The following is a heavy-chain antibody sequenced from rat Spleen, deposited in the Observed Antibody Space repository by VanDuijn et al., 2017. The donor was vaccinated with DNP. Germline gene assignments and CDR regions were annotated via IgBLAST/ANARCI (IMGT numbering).Heavy chain of an antibody. CDR3: ARPPYGNYFDY. J-gene: IGHJ2*01. V-gene: IGHV5S23*01. Sequence: EVQLVESGGGLVQPGRSLKLSCAASGFTFSDYYMAWVRQAPKKGLEWVACVTSSGGGTYYSDSVKGRFTISRDNAKDTLYLQMDSLRSEDTATYYCARPPYGNYFDYWGQGVMVTVSS. CDR1: GFTFSDYY. CDR2: VTSSGGGT. D-gene: IGHD1-11*01.